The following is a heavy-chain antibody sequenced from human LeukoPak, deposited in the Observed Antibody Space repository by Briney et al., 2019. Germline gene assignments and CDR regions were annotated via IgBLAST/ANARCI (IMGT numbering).Heavy chain of an antibody. Sequence: SETLSLTCTVSGGSISSYYWSWIRQPPGKGLEWIGYIYHSGSTNYNPSLKSRVTISVDTSKNQFSLKLSSVTAADTAVYYCASGSPYCSGGSCLNFDYWGQGTLVTVSS. V-gene: IGHV4-59*08. D-gene: IGHD2-15*01. CDR2: IYHSGST. CDR1: GGSISSYY. J-gene: IGHJ4*02. CDR3: ASGSPYCSGGSCLNFDY.